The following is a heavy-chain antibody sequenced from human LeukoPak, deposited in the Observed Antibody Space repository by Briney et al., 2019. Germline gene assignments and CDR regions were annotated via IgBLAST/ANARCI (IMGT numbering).Heavy chain of an antibody. V-gene: IGHV3-74*01. CDR2: INTDGSIT. D-gene: IGHD1-26*01. CDR1: GFTFSNYW. J-gene: IGHJ4*02. Sequence: PGGSLRLSCAASGFTFSNYWMHWVRQAPGKGLVWVSRINTDGSITTYADSVKGRFNISRDNAKNTLYQYPDSLRAEDTAVYYCARAVGVTDYWGQGTLVTVSS. CDR3: ARAVGVTDY.